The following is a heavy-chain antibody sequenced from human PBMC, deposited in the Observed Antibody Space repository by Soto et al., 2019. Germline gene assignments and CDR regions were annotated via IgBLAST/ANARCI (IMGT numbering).Heavy chain of an antibody. J-gene: IGHJ4*02. CDR1: GGTFNTYA. D-gene: IGHD3-10*02. Sequence: QVQLVQSGAEMKKPGSSVKVSCQSSGGTFNTYAMNWVRQAPGQGPEWMGDISPMFGAANYAPKFQGRVTMTADDATGTSYMQLSSLTSADTALYFCAREVHVHTPAFVYWGQGTLVTVSS. CDR2: ISPMFGAA. CDR3: AREVHVHTPAFVY. V-gene: IGHV1-69*19.